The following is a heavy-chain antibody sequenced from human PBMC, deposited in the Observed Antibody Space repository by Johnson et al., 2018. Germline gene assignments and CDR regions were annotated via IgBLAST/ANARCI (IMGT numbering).Heavy chain of an antibody. J-gene: IGHJ6*02. Sequence: VQLVESGGGVVQXGRSLRLSCAASGFTFSSYGMHWVRQAPGKGLEWVAVIWYDGSNKYYVDSVKGRFTISRDNSKNTLDLQMNSLRAEETAGNYCARLPAGGSSPYYYYYYGMDVWGQGTTVTVSS. CDR3: ARLPAGGSSPYYYYYYGMDV. CDR2: IWYDGSNK. V-gene: IGHV3-33*01. D-gene: IGHD6-6*01. CDR1: GFTFSSYG.